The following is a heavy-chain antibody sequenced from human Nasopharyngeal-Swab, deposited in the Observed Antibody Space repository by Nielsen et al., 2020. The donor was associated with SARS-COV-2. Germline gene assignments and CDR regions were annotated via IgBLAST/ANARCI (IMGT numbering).Heavy chain of an antibody. CDR3: ARSYSGYDYVGY. V-gene: IGHV1-46*01. D-gene: IGHD5-12*01. Sequence: WVRQVPGQGLEWMGIINPSGGSTSYAQKFQGRVTMTRDTSTSTVYMELSSLRSEDTAVYYCARSYSGYDYVGYWGQGTLVTVSS. J-gene: IGHJ4*02. CDR2: INPSGGST.